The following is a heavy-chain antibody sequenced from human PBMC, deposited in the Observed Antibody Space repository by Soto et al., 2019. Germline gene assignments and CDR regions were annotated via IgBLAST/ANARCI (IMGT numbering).Heavy chain of an antibody. CDR2: VYYSGST. CDR1: GGSISNYY. CDR3: ARDAYSSSWLDF. V-gene: IGHV4-59*01. Sequence: QVQLQESGPGLLKPSETLSLTCTVSGGSISNYYWSWIRQPPGKGLEWIGYVYYSGSTHYNPSLKSRVTISVDTSKNQISLKLSSVTAADTAVYYCARDAYSSSWLDFWGQGTLVTVSS. D-gene: IGHD6-13*01. J-gene: IGHJ4*02.